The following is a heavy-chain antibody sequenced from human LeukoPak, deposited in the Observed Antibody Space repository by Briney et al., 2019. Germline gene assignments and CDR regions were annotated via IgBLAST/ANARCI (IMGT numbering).Heavy chain of an antibody. D-gene: IGHD6-13*01. Sequence: SETLSLTCTVSGGSISSGDYYWSWIRQPPGKGLEWIGYIYYSGSTYYNPSLKSRVTISVDTSKNQFSLMLSSVTAADTAVYYCARGGIAALHWFDPWGQGTLVTVSS. J-gene: IGHJ5*02. CDR1: GGSISSGDYY. CDR2: IYYSGST. V-gene: IGHV4-30-4*01. CDR3: ARGGIAALHWFDP.